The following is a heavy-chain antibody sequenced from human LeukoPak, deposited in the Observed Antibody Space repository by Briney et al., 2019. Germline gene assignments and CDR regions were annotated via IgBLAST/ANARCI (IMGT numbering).Heavy chain of an antibody. V-gene: IGHV4-34*01. Sequence: SETLSLTCGVYGGSFSGYYWTWIRQPPGKGLEWIGEINHSGNANYDPSLKSRVTMSVDTSKNQFSLHLSSVTAADTAVYYCAKGSTSWLYVDYWGQGTLVTVSS. D-gene: IGHD6-13*01. CDR1: GGSFSGYY. CDR3: AKGSTSWLYVDY. CDR2: INHSGNA. J-gene: IGHJ4*02.